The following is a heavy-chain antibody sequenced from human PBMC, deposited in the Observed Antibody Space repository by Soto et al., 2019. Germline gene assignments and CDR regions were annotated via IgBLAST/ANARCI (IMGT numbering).Heavy chain of an antibody. D-gene: IGHD4-4*01. J-gene: IGHJ6*02. Sequence: EVQLVESGGGLVQPGGSLRLSCAASGFTFSSYSMNWVRQAPGKGLEWVSYISSSSSTIYYADSVKGRFTISRDNAKNSLYLQMNSLRDEDTAVYDCACHITVPSYYYGVGVWGQGTTVTVSS. CDR1: GFTFSSYS. CDR2: ISSSSSTI. CDR3: ACHITVPSYYYGVGV. V-gene: IGHV3-48*02.